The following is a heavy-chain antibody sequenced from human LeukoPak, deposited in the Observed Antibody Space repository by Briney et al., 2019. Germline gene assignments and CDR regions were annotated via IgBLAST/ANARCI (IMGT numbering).Heavy chain of an antibody. D-gene: IGHD3-10*01. J-gene: IGHJ3*02. CDR1: GGTFSSYA. Sequence: SVKVSCKASGGTFSSYAISWVRQAPGQGLEWMGGIIPIFGTANYAQKFQGRVMITADESTSTAYMELSSLRSEDTVVYYCARAGRYYGSGRERGAFDIWGQGTMVTVSS. CDR2: IIPIFGTA. CDR3: ARAGRYYGSGRERGAFDI. V-gene: IGHV1-69*01.